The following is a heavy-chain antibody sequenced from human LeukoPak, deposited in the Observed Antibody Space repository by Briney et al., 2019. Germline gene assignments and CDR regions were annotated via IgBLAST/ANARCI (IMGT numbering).Heavy chain of an antibody. Sequence: SETLSLTCAVYGGSFSGYYWSWIRQPPGKGLEWIGEINHSGSTNYNPSLKSRVTISVDTSKNQFSLKLSSVTAADTAVYYCARGPHNGVNYYDSSGYYYWGQGTLVTVSS. D-gene: IGHD3-22*01. CDR3: ARGPHNGVNYYDSSGYYY. CDR1: GGSFSGYY. V-gene: IGHV4-34*01. CDR2: INHSGST. J-gene: IGHJ4*02.